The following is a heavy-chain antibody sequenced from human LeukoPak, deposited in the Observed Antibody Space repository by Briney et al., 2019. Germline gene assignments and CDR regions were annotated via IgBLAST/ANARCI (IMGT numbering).Heavy chain of an antibody. CDR1: GFTFDDYA. V-gene: IGHV3-9*01. D-gene: IGHD6-13*01. J-gene: IGHJ5*02. CDR3: AKDNAGTAYNWFDP. Sequence: GGSLRLSCAASGFTFDDYAMHWVRQAPGKGLEWVSGISWNSGSIGYADSVKGRFTISRDNSKNTLYLQMNSLRAEDTAVYYCAKDNAGTAYNWFDPWGQGTLVTVSS. CDR2: ISWNSGSI.